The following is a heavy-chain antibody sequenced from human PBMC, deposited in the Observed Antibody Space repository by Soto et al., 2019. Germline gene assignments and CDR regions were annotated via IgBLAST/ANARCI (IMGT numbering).Heavy chain of an antibody. CDR1: GGTFTAYV. D-gene: IGHD4-17*01. Sequence: QVQLVQSGAEVRKPGSSVTVSCEASGGTFTAYVITWVRQAPGQGLEWMGGIIPIFGAVNYAHKFQGRVTSTADESTTTVYMELGSLRSEDTAVYYCATLPADSYGAYYHFHYWGQGTLVTVSS. CDR3: ATLPADSYGAYYHFHY. J-gene: IGHJ4*02. V-gene: IGHV1-69*12. CDR2: IIPIFGAV.